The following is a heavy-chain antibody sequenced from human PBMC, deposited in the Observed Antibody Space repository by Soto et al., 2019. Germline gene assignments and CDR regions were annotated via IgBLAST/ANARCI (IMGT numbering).Heavy chain of an antibody. CDR3: ARQHGSRFDY. CDR1: GGSISSSSYY. V-gene: IGHV4-39*01. D-gene: IGHD5-12*01. CDR2: IYYSGST. Sequence: SETLSLTCTVSGGSISSSSYYWGWIRQPPGKGLEWIGSIYYSGSTYYNPSLKSRVTISVDTSKNQFSLKLSSVTAADTAVYYCARQHGSRFDYWGQGTLVTVSS. J-gene: IGHJ4*02.